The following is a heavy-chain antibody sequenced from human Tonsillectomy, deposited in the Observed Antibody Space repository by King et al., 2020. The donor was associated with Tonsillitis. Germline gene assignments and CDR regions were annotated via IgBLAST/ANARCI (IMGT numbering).Heavy chain of an antibody. J-gene: IGHJ3*02. V-gene: IGHV1-18*01. CDR2: IGPNSGNT. D-gene: IGHD1-26*01. CDR3: RVGVDAFDM. Sequence: QLVQSGAEVKKPGASVKVSCKASGYRFTSYGISWVRQAPGQGLEWMGWIGPNSGNTNYAQKLQGRVTMTTDKSTSTAYMELRSLRSDDTAVYYCRVGVDAFDMWGQGTMIPVSS. CDR1: GYRFTSYG.